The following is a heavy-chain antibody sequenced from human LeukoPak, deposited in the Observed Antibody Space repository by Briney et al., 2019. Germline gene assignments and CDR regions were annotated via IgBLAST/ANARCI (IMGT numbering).Heavy chain of an antibody. Sequence: SETLSLTCAVSGYSISSGYYWGWIRQPPGKGLVWIGTIYHGGSTDYNPSLKSRVIISVDTSKNQFSLKLTSVTAADTAVYYCAKGGTYYYYMDVWGKGTTVTVSS. CDR2: IYHGGST. V-gene: IGHV4-38-2*01. CDR3: AKGGTYYYYMDV. J-gene: IGHJ6*03. D-gene: IGHD1-26*01. CDR1: GYSISSGYY.